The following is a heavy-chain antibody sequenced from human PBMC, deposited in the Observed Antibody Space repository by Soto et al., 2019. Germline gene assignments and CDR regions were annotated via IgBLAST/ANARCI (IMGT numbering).Heavy chain of an antibody. Sequence: PGGSLRLSCAASGFTFSNFWMYWVRQAPGKGLEWVANINQDGSKTFYADSLKGRFTISRDNAKNSVDLQINSLRAEDTALYYCAGAGSWGRGTLVTVSS. CDR2: INQDGSKT. V-gene: IGHV3-7*03. J-gene: IGHJ4*02. CDR3: AGAGS. CDR1: GFTFSNFW.